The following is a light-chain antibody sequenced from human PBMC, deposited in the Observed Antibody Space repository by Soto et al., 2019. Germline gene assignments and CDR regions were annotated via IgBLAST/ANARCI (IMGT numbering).Light chain of an antibody. V-gene: IGKV1-12*01. CDR3: QQTKTFPLT. CDR1: LGISSY. Sequence: DIQMTQSPSSVSASVGDRVTIACRASLGISSYLAWYQQKPGKVPNLLIYAASTLPSGVPSRFSGSGSGTDFTLTISSLQPEDSATYYGQQTKTFPLTFGGGTKVEIK. CDR2: AAS. J-gene: IGKJ4*01.